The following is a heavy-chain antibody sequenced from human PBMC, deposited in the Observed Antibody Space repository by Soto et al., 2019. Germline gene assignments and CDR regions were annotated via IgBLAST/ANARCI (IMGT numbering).Heavy chain of an antibody. CDR3: AREATGIDP. CDR2: INPNGGST. V-gene: IGHV1-46*01. CDR1: ADTFTSYY. J-gene: IGHJ5*02. D-gene: IGHD6-13*01. Sequence: ASVKVSCKAPADTFTSYYIHWVLQAPGHGLEWMGIINPNGGSTRFAQTFQGRITMTTDTSTSTAYMELSSLRSEDTAVYYYAREATGIDPWGQGTLVTVSS.